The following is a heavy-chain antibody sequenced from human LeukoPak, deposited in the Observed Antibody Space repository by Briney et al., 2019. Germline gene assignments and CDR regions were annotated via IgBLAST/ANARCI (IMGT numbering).Heavy chain of an antibody. J-gene: IGHJ4*02. Sequence: GGSLRLSCAASGFTFSSYSMNGVRQAPGKGLEWVSSISSSSSYIYYADSVKGRFTISRDNAKNSLYLQMNRLRAEDTAVYYCARDLEYYDFWSGSGYWGQGTLVTVSS. CDR2: ISSSSSYI. CDR1: GFTFSSYS. CDR3: ARDLEYYDFWSGSGY. V-gene: IGHV3-21*01. D-gene: IGHD3-3*01.